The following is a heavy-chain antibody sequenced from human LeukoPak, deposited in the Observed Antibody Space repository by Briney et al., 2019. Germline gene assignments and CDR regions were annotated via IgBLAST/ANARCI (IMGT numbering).Heavy chain of an antibody. D-gene: IGHD2-21*02. J-gene: IGHJ4*02. CDR2: IYYSGST. CDR3: ARIGEVTAIPSWYFDY. CDR1: GCSISSSSYY. V-gene: IGHV4-39*01. Sequence: SETLSLTCTVSGCSISSSSYYWGWIRQPPGKGLEWIGSIYYSGSTYYNPSLKSRITISVDTSKNQFSLKLRSATAADTAVYYCARIGEVTAIPSWYFDYWGQGTLVSVSS.